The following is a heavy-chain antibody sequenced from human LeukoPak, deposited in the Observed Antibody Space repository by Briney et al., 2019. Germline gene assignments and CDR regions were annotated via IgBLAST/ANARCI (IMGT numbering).Heavy chain of an antibody. CDR2: IYYSGST. CDR3: ASLLGYSSSGPRVDDY. V-gene: IGHV4-59*01. CDR1: GGSISSYY. J-gene: IGHJ4*02. D-gene: IGHD6-13*01. Sequence: PSETLSLTCTVSGGSISSYYWSWIRQPPGKGLEWIGYIYYSGSTNYNPSLKSRVTISVDTSKNQFSLKLSSVTAADTAVYYCASLLGYSSSGPRVDDYWGQGTLVTVSS.